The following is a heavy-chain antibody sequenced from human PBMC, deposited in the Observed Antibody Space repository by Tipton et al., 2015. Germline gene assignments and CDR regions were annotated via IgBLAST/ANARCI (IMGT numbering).Heavy chain of an antibody. CDR3: ARVGDSGDPGEYFQH. J-gene: IGHJ1*01. D-gene: IGHD4-17*01. CDR2: IYYSGTT. Sequence: TLSLTCTVSGGSISSGGYYWSWIRQHPGKGLEWIGYIYYSGTTYYNPSLKSRITISVDTSKNQFSLKLSSVTSADTAVYYCARVGDSGDPGEYFQHWGQGTLVTVSS. V-gene: IGHV4-31*03. CDR1: GGSISSGGYY.